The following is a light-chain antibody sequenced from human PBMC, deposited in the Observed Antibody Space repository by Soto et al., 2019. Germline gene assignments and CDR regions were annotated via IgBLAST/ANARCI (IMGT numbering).Light chain of an antibody. Sequence: DIVLTQSPLSLPVTPGEPASISCRSSQSLLHITGETFLFWYLQKPGQSPQLLIYEVSTRVSGVPDRFSGSGSGTDFTLEISRVETDDVGIHYCMQSTQLPPTFGQGTRLEIK. J-gene: IGKJ5*01. CDR1: QSLLHITGETF. CDR3: MQSTQLPPT. CDR2: EVS. V-gene: IGKV2D-29*02.